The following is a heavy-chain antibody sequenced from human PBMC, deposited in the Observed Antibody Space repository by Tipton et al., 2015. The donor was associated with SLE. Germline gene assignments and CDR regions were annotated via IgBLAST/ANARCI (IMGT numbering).Heavy chain of an antibody. Sequence: TLSLTCTVSGGSISSSTYYWAWIRQPPGKRLEWIGSIYYTGSTYYKPSLKSRVTISVDTSKNQFSLKLSSVTAADTAVYYCARYTSYYGSGKPIDYWGQGTLVTVSS. CDR2: IYYTGST. D-gene: IGHD3-10*01. CDR1: GGSISSSTYY. CDR3: ARYTSYYGSGKPIDY. V-gene: IGHV4-39*01. J-gene: IGHJ4*02.